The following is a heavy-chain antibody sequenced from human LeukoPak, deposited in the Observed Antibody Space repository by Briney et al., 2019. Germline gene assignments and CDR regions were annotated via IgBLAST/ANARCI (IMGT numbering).Heavy chain of an antibody. CDR3: ARAGDECNDY. CDR2: IYYSGST. J-gene: IGHJ4*02. D-gene: IGHD5-24*01. V-gene: IGHV4-59*01. Sequence: TSETLSLTCTVSGGSISSYYWSWIRRPPGKGLEWIGYIYYSGSTNYNPSLKSRVTISVDTSKNQFSLKLSSVTAADTAVYYCARAGDECNDYWGQGTLVTVSS. CDR1: GGSISSYY.